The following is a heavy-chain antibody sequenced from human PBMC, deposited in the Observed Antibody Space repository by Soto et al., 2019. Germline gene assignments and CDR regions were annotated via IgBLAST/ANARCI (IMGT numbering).Heavy chain of an antibody. V-gene: IGHV4-34*01. J-gene: IGHJ5*02. Sequence: TSETLSLTCAVYGGSFSGYYWSWIRQPPGKGLEWIGEINHSGSTNYNPSLKSRVTISVDTSKNQFSLKLSSVTAADTAVYYCARGQQLVLWSHWYDPWGQGTLVTVSS. CDR2: INHSGST. CDR1: GGSFSGYY. D-gene: IGHD6-13*01. CDR3: ARGQQLVLWSHWYDP.